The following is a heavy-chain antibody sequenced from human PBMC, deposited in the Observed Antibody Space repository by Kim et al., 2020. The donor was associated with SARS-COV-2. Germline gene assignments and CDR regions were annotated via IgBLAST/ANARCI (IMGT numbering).Heavy chain of an antibody. D-gene: IGHD2-21*02. CDR1: GFTFSSYW. Sequence: GGSLRLSCAASGFTFSSYWMSWVRQAPGKGLEWVANIKQDGSEKYYVDSVKGRFTISRDNAKNSLYLQMNSLRAEDTAVYYCASQTDFFLYYFDYWGQGTMVTVSS. V-gene: IGHV3-7*03. J-gene: IGHJ4*02. CDR2: IKQDGSEK. CDR3: ASQTDFFLYYFDY.